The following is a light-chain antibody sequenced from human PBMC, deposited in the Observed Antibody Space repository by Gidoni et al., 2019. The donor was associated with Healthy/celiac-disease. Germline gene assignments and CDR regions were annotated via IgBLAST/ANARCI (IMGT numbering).Light chain of an antibody. J-gene: IGKJ2*02. Sequence: IVFTQSPATLSLSPGERATLSCRASQSVSSYLAWYQQKPGQAPRLLIYDASNRATGIPARFSGSGSGTDFTLTISSLEPEDFAVYYCQQRSNWPPSTFGQGTKLEIK. CDR2: DAS. CDR3: QQRSNWPPST. CDR1: QSVSSY. V-gene: IGKV3-11*01.